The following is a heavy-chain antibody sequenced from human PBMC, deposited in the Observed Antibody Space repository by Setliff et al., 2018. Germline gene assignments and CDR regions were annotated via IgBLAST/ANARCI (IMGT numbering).Heavy chain of an antibody. CDR1: GFSFRTFS. CDR2: ISPDSIHI. D-gene: IGHD2-15*01. CDR3: ARTCSGSGCYAGLES. J-gene: IGHJ4*02. V-gene: IGHV3-21*01. Sequence: LRLSCAASGFSFRTFSMHWVRQAPGKGLEWVSSISPDSIHIYYADSVKGRFTISRDNARDSLYLHMNSLGAEDTAVYYCARTCSGSGCYAGLESWGQGTPVTAPQ.